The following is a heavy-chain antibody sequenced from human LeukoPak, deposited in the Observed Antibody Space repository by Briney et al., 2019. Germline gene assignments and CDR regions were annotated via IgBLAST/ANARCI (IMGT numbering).Heavy chain of an antibody. CDR1: GFTFSSYS. Sequence: SGGSLRLSCAASGFTFSSYSMNWVRQAPGKGLEWVSYISSSSSTIYYADSVKGRFTISRDNAKNSLYLQMNSLRAEDTAVYYCARDSSATYYDFWSGYLGVNYWGQGTLVTVSS. J-gene: IGHJ4*02. CDR2: ISSSSSTI. D-gene: IGHD3-3*01. V-gene: IGHV3-48*01. CDR3: ARDSSATYYDFWSGYLGVNY.